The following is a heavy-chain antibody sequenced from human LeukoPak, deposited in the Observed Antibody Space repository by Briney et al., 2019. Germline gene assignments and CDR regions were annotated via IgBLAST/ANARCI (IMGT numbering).Heavy chain of an antibody. CDR2: IDTTTSYI. D-gene: IGHD3-10*01. Sequence: GGSLRLSCAASGFTFSTYSMNWVRQAPGKGLEGVSFIDTTTSYIYYGDSVKGRLTISRDNAQNSLYLQLNGLRAEDTAVYYCARGRSITLLRGVAMSDGFDIWGQGAMVTVSS. J-gene: IGHJ3*02. CDR3: ARGRSITLLRGVAMSDGFDI. CDR1: GFTFSTYS. V-gene: IGHV3-21*01.